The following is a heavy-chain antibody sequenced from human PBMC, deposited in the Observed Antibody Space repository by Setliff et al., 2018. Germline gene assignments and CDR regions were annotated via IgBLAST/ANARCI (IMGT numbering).Heavy chain of an antibody. Sequence: ASVKVSCKASGHIFSSYGISWVRQAPGQGLEWMGWISSYNDVTNYEQRFQGRVTMTTDTSASAAYMELRGLRPDDTAVYYCLRLVRYCSRTTCQRTLGEEVWGQGTLVTVSS. CDR2: ISSYNDVT. V-gene: IGHV1-18*01. D-gene: IGHD2-8*01. J-gene: IGHJ4*02. CDR3: LRLVRYCSRTTCQRTLGEEV. CDR1: GHIFSSYG.